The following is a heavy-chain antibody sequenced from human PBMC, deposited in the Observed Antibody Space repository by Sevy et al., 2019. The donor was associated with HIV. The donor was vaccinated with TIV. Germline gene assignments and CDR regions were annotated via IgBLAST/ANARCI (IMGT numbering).Heavy chain of an antibody. V-gene: IGHV5-51*01. Sequence: GESLKISCKGSGYRFATYWIGWVRQMPGKGLEWMGIISPGDSDTIYSPSFQGQVTISADKSISTAYLDWSSLKASDTAIYYCARHAYYDSSGYSLDSGDYFQHWGQGTLVTVSS. D-gene: IGHD3-22*01. CDR2: ISPGDSDT. CDR3: ARHAYYDSSGYSLDSGDYFQH. CDR1: GYRFATYW. J-gene: IGHJ1*01.